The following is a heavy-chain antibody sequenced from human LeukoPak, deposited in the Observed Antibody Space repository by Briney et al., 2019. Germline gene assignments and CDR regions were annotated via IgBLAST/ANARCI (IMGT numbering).Heavy chain of an antibody. CDR1: GFTFSSYE. CDR2: ISDSGGAI. Sequence: GGSLRLSCAASGFTFSSYEMNWVRQAPGKGLEWVSYISDSGGAIYYADSVKGRFTISRDNAKDSLYLQMNSLRAEDTAVYYCASGEGDFYYDSSGYYSWGQGTLVTVSS. V-gene: IGHV3-48*03. J-gene: IGHJ4*02. D-gene: IGHD3-22*01. CDR3: ASGEGDFYYDSSGYYS.